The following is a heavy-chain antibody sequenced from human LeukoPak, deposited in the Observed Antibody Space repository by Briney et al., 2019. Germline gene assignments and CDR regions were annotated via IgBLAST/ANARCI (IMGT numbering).Heavy chain of an antibody. V-gene: IGHV3-30*02. CDR1: GITFSTSG. J-gene: IGHJ5*02. CDR3: AKDRTVVVTAYGGWFDP. D-gene: IGHD2-15*01. CDR2: IRHDGSNE. Sequence: GGSLRLSCAASGITFSTSGMHWVRQAPGRGLEWVAFIRHDGSNEKYADSVKGRFTISRDNSKNTLYLQMNSLIVEDTAVYYCAKDRTVVVTAYGGWFDPWGQGTLVTASS.